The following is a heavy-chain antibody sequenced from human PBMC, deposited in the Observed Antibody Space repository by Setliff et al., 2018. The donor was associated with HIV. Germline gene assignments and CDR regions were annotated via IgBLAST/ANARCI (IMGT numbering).Heavy chain of an antibody. Sequence: SVKVSCKASGDNFNNVAFNWVRQAPGQGLEWMGGILPIFGATDYEQKFQGRLTLTAVQSENSVYMELSSLRSDDTAVYYCARVGVLRLGGFGAFDIWGQGKMVTVSS. J-gene: IGHJ3*02. CDR1: GDNFNNVA. CDR3: ARVGVLRLGGFGAFDI. V-gene: IGHV1-69*13. CDR2: ILPIFGAT. D-gene: IGHD3-16*01.